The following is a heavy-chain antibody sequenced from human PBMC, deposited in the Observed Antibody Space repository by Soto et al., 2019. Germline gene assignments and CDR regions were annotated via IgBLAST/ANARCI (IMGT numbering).Heavy chain of an antibody. CDR1: GGSISSYY. CDR3: ARVRHLPPSWWFDP. Sequence: QVQLQESGPGLVKPSETLSLTCTVSGGSISSYYWSWIRQPAGKGLEWIGRIYTSGSTNYNPSLKTRVTMSVDTSKNQFSLKLSSVTAADTAVYYCARVRHLPPSWWFDPWGQGTLVTVSS. J-gene: IGHJ5*02. V-gene: IGHV4-4*07. CDR2: IYTSGST.